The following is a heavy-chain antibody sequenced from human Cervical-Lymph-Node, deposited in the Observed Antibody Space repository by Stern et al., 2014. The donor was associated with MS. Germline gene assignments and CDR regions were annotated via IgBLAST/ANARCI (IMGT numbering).Heavy chain of an antibody. J-gene: IGHJ6*02. V-gene: IGHV1-69-2*01. CDR3: ASPDTTKVTRYYYGMDI. D-gene: IGHD5-18*01. CDR2: VDPEDGEL. CDR1: GSTFTDYY. Sequence: VQLVQSGAEVQKPGATVKISCKVSGSTFTDYYMHWVRQAPGKGLEWMGLVDPEDGELIDAENCQGRLTITADVPADAAYMELSGLTSEDTAVYYCASPDTTKVTRYYYGMDIWGQGTTVTVSS.